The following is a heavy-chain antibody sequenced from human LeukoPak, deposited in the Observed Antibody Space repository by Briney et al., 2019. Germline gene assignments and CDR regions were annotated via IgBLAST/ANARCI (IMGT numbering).Heavy chain of an antibody. CDR2: TYYRSKWHT. D-gene: IGHD2-2*01. CDR3: ARGVRDIVVVSASRAYYYYMDV. J-gene: IGHJ6*03. V-gene: IGHV6-1*01. Sequence: SQTLSLTCAISGDSVSTNSAAWNWIRQSPSRGLEWLGRTYYRSKWHTDYAVSVKSRITFKPDTSKNQFSLQLRSVTPEDTAVYYCARGVRDIVVVSASRAYYYYMDVWGKGTTVTVS. CDR1: GDSVSTNSAA.